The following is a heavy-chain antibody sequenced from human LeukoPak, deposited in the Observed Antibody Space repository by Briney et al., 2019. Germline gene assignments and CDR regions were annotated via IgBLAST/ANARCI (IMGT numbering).Heavy chain of an antibody. Sequence: SETLSLTCAVYGGSFTGHHWNWIRQSAGTGLEWIGEVNHRGTTNYNPSLKSRVTISVDTSKNQFFLKLTSVTAADTAVYYCARDPTTVVTLPYYFDFWGQGTLVTVSS. J-gene: IGHJ4*02. CDR3: ARDPTTVVTLPYYFDF. CDR2: VNHRGTT. D-gene: IGHD4-23*01. V-gene: IGHV4-34*01. CDR1: GGSFTGHH.